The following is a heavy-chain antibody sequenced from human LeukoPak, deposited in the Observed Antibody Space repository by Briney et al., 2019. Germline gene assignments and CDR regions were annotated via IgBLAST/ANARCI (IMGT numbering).Heavy chain of an antibody. CDR3: ARTMWGFDY. J-gene: IGHJ4*02. V-gene: IGHV3-48*03. CDR1: GFAFSSYE. D-gene: IGHD7-27*01. Sequence: GGSLRLSCASSGFAFSSYEMNRVRQAPGKGLEWVSYISSSGSIIYYADSVKGRFTISRDNAKNSLFLQMNSLRVEDTAVYYCARTMWGFDYWGQGTLVTVSS. CDR2: ISSSGSII.